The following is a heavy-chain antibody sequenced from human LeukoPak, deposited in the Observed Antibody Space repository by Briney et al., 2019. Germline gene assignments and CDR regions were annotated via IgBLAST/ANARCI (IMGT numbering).Heavy chain of an antibody. V-gene: IGHV3-21*01. D-gene: IGHD3-10*01. CDR2: VSTGSNYI. J-gene: IGHJ4*02. CDR3: ARELLWFGDPPSLFDY. CDR1: GFTFSSYS. Sequence: GGSLRVSCTASGFTFSSYSLNWVRQAPGKGLEWVSSVSTGSNYIYYADSVKGRFTISRDNDKNSLYLQMNSLRVEDTAVYYCARELLWFGDPPSLFDYWGQGTLVTVSS.